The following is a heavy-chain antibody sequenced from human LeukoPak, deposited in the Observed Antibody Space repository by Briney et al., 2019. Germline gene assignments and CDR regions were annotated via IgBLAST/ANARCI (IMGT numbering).Heavy chain of an antibody. D-gene: IGHD3-10*01. Sequence: SETLSLTCAVYGGSFNDYYWGWIRQPPGKGLEWIGEITDSGSTNYNPSLKSRVTISLDTSKNQFSLNLNSVTAADTAVYYCARGGLLWFSGPVDYWGQGTLVTVSS. V-gene: IGHV4-34*01. CDR1: GGSFNDYY. CDR2: ITDSGST. CDR3: ARGGLLWFSGPVDY. J-gene: IGHJ4*02.